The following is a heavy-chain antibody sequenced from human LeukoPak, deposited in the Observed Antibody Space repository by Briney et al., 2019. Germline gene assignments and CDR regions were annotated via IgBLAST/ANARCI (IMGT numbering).Heavy chain of an antibody. CDR1: GFTFGNYA. V-gene: IGHV3-23*01. Sequence: PGGSLRLSCAASGFTFGNYAMSWVRQAPGKGLEWVSAISGGGGGTIYADSVKGRLTISTDTSENTLFLQMNSLRAEDTAVYYCAKAQRSGYSYGNYFDNWGQGTLVTVSS. J-gene: IGHJ4*02. CDR3: AKAQRSGYSYGNYFDN. D-gene: IGHD5-18*01. CDR2: ISGGGGGT.